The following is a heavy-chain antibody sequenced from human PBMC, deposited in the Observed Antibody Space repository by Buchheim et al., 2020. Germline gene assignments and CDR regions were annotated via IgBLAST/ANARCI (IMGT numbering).Heavy chain of an antibody. J-gene: IGHJ6*02. CDR2: INSDGSST. CDR3: ARGGGDIVVVPAVSYYYYGMDV. D-gene: IGHD2-2*01. Sequence: EVPLVESGGGLVQPGGSLRLSCAASGFTFSSYWMHWVRQAPGKGLVWVSRINSDGSSTSYADSVKGRFTISRDNAKNTLYLQMNSLRAEDTAVYYCARGGGDIVVVPAVSYYYYGMDVWGQGTT. V-gene: IGHV3-74*01. CDR1: GFTFSSYW.